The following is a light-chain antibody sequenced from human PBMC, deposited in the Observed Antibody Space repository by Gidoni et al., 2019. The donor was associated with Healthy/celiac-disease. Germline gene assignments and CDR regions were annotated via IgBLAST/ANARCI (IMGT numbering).Light chain of an antibody. CDR2: LGS. V-gene: IGKV2-28*01. J-gene: IGKJ1*01. CDR1: QRLLHRNGYNY. Sequence: VMSQSPLSPPVTPGEPASISCRSSQRLLHRNGYNYLDWYLQKPGQSPQLLIYLGSTRASGVPDRFSGSGSGTDFTLKISRVEAEDVWVYYCMQALQTPPWTFGQGTKVEIK. CDR3: MQALQTPPWT.